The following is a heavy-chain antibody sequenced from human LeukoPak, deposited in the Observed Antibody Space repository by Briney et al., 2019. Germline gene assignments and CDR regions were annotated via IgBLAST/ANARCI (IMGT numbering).Heavy chain of an antibody. CDR2: IYIYNGGST. CDR1: RGSISSDY. CDR3: ARRATDVYYFDY. V-gene: IGHV4-59*12. J-gene: IGHJ4*02. D-gene: IGHD3-16*01. Sequence: SETLSLTCTVSRGSISSDYWSWIRQPPGKGLEWIGYIYIYNGGSTKYNPSLKSRVTMSVDTSKNQFSLKLSSVTAADTAVYYCARRATDVYYFDYWGQGTLVTVSS.